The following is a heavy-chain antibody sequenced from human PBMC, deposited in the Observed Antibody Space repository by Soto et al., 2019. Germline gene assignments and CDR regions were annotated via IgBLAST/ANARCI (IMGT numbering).Heavy chain of an antibody. CDR1: GGTFKNYL. D-gene: IGHD3-3*01. V-gene: IGHV1-69*01. Sequence: QVQLVQSGAEVKKPGSSVKVSCKASGGTFKNYLFSWVRQAPGQGLEWMGGVFPIFGTTNYAQRFQGRVTITADASTSTVYMELSGLTSEDTAVYFCARDLDFRDGNISHFDYWGQGTLVTVSS. CDR3: ARDLDFRDGNISHFDY. CDR2: VFPIFGTT. J-gene: IGHJ4*02.